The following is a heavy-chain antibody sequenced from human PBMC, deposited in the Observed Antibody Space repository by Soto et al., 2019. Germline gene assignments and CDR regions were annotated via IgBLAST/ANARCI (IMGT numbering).Heavy chain of an antibody. Sequence: EVQLVESGGGLVQPGGSLRLSCVASGFSFSDHFMDWVRQAPGKGLQWVGRTRNKANSYTTEYAASVKGRFTVSRDDSENSVYLQMNSLKTEDTAVYYCARDKLGGGFDYWGQGTLVTVSS. CDR1: GFSFSDHF. D-gene: IGHD1-26*01. CDR3: ARDKLGGGFDY. J-gene: IGHJ4*02. CDR2: TRNKANSYTT. V-gene: IGHV3-72*01.